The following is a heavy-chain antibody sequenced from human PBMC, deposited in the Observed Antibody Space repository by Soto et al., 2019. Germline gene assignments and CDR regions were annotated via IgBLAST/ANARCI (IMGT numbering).Heavy chain of an antibody. Sequence: GESLKISCKGSGYSFTSYWIGWVRQMPGKGLEWMGIISPGDSDSKDSPSFRGQVTISADKSISTDYLQWSSRKASDPAMYYCARLYREYYDTSAYQYFDCWGQGTLVTVSS. J-gene: IGHJ4*02. V-gene: IGHV5-51*01. D-gene: IGHD3-22*01. CDR1: GYSFTSYW. CDR3: ARLYREYYDTSAYQYFDC. CDR2: ISPGDSDS.